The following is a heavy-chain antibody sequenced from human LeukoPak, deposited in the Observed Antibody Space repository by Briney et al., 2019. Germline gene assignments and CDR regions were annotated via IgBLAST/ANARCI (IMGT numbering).Heavy chain of an antibody. D-gene: IGHD2-2*01. Sequence: ASVKVSCKASGYTFTGYYMHWVRQAPGQGLEWMGWINPNSGGTNYAQKFQGRVTMTRDTSISTAYMELSRLRSDETAVYYCARDLVVVPAAINWFDPWGQGTLVTVSS. CDR2: INPNSGGT. V-gene: IGHV1-2*02. J-gene: IGHJ5*02. CDR3: ARDLVVVPAAINWFDP. CDR1: GYTFTGYY.